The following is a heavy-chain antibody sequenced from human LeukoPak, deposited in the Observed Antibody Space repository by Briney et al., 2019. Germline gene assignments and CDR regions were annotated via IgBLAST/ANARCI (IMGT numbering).Heavy chain of an antibody. CDR3: ARDRYYGMDV. V-gene: IGHV3-74*01. CDR1: GFIFSSYW. CDR2: IHSDGSST. Sequence: GGSLRLSCAASGFIFSSYWMHWVRQAPGKGLVWVSRIHSDGSSTTYADSVKGRFTISRDNAKNTLYLQMNSQRAEDTAVYYCARDRYYGMDVWGQGTTVTVSS. J-gene: IGHJ6*02.